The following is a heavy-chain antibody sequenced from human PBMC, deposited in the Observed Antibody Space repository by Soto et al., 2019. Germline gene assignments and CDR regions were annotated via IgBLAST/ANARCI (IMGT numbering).Heavy chain of an antibody. Sequence: PSETLSLTCAVYGGSFSGYYWSWIRQPPGRGLEWIGEINHSGSTNYNPSIKSRVTISVDTSKNQFSLKLSSVTAADTAVYYCASGPPRRAARLPIPTHNWFDPWGQGTLVTVSS. CDR3: ASGPPRRAARLPIPTHNWFDP. D-gene: IGHD6-6*01. CDR2: INHSGST. V-gene: IGHV4-34*01. CDR1: GGSFSGYY. J-gene: IGHJ5*02.